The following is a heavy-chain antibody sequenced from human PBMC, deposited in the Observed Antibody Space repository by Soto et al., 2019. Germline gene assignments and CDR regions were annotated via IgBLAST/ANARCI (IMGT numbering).Heavy chain of an antibody. D-gene: IGHD3-22*01. V-gene: IGHV1-2*04. CDR1: GYTFTGYY. CDR2: INPNSGGT. CDR3: ARGYYDSSGPFSDAFDI. J-gene: IGHJ3*02. Sequence: ALVKVSCKASGYTFTGYYMHWVRQAPGQGLEWMGWINPNSGGTNYAQKFQGWVTMTRDTSISTAYMELSRLRSDDTAVYYCARGYYDSSGPFSDAFDIWGQGTMVTVSS.